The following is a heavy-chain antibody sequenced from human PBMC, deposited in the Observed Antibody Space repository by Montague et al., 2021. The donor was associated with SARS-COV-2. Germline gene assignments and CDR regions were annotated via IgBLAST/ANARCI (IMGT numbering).Heavy chain of an antibody. V-gene: IGHV4-39*01. CDR1: GGSISSSSYY. Sequence: SETLSLTCTVSGGSISSSSYYWGWIRQPPGKGLEWIGSIYYSGSTYYNPSLKSRVTISVDTSKNQFSLKLSSVTAADTAVYSCARPKYSSSWYVDYWGQGTLVTVSS. D-gene: IGHD6-13*01. CDR3: ARPKYSSSWYVDY. CDR2: IYYSGST. J-gene: IGHJ4*02.